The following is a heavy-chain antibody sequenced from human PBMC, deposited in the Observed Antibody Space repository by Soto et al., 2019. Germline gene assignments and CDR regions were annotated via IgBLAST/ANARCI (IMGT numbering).Heavy chain of an antibody. J-gene: IGHJ5*02. V-gene: IGHV2-5*02. Sequence: SGPTLVNPTQTLTLTCNFSGFSLTNKGVGVGWIRQPPRKALEWLGIIYWDDDKRYRPSLNNRLTITKDTSKNQVVLTMTNVDTVDTATYYCAHLHATSGYDRRYDRWGQGTLVTVSS. D-gene: IGHD5-12*01. CDR2: IYWDDDK. CDR1: GFSLTNKGVG. CDR3: AHLHATSGYDRRYDR.